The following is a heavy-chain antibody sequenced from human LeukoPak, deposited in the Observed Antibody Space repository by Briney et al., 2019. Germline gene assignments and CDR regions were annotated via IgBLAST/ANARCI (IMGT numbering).Heavy chain of an antibody. J-gene: IGHJ4*02. CDR3: AIDPNWGTHS. CDR2: IGNNGGGI. Sequence: GGSLRLSCAASGFTFSTYTMYWVRRPPGKRLEWVSIIGNNGGGIHYADSVKGRFTISRDNFKNALYLQMNSLRVEDTAVYYCAIDPNWGTHSWGQGVLVTVSS. V-gene: IGHV3-23*01. CDR1: GFTFSTYT. D-gene: IGHD7-27*01.